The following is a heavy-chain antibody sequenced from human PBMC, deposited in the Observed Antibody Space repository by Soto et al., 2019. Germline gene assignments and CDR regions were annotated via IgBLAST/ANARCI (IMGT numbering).Heavy chain of an antibody. CDR3: ARSWQLDETRIPVIKWFDP. V-gene: IGHV4-31*03. J-gene: IGHJ5*02. CDR1: GGSISSGGYY. Sequence: SETLSLTCTVSGGSISSGGYYWSWIRQHPGKGLEWIGYIYYSGSTYYNPSLKSRVTISVDTSKNQFSLKLSSVTAADTAVYYCARSWQLDETRIPVIKWFDPWGQGTLVTVSS. CDR2: IYYSGST. D-gene: IGHD6-6*01.